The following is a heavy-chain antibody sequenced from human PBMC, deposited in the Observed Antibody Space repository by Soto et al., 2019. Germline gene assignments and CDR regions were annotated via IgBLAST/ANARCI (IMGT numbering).Heavy chain of an antibody. CDR2: IYTSGST. CDR1: GDSMTKYY. J-gene: IGHJ4*01. CDR3: ARTVGAAYYFDF. V-gene: IGHV4-4*07. D-gene: IGHD1-26*01. Sequence: QVQLQESGPGMVKPSETLSLTCNVSGDSMTKYYWSWIRQPAGKGLEWLGRIYTSGSTNYNPSLKSRVTMSIDTSNKHFSLSLKSVTDADTAVYYCARTVGAAYYFDFCGHGALVTVSS.